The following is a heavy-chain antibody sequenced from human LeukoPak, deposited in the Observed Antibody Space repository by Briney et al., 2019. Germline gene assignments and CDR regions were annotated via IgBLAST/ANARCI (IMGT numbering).Heavy chain of an antibody. CDR3: ARGAWRHFDN. Sequence: WGSLRLSCAASGFIFTSYFMSWVRQAPGKGLEWVATINQDGSDQYYVDSLKGRFTISRDNANNSLYLQMNILRVEDTAVYYCARGAWRHFDNWGQGTLVTVSS. V-gene: IGHV3-7*05. D-gene: IGHD5-24*01. CDR1: GFIFTSYF. CDR2: INQDGSDQ. J-gene: IGHJ4*02.